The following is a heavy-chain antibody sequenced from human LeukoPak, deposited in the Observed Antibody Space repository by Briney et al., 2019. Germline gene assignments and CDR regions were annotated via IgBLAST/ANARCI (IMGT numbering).Heavy chain of an antibody. CDR3: AKDLLYYDSSGPLDY. Sequence: GGSLRLSCAASGFTVSTNYMSWVRQAPGKGLEWVSAISGSGGSTYYADSVKGRFTISRDNSKNTLYLQMNSLRAEDTAVYYCAKDLLYYDSSGPLDYWGQGTLVTVSS. CDR1: GFTVSTNY. CDR2: ISGSGGST. J-gene: IGHJ4*02. D-gene: IGHD3-22*01. V-gene: IGHV3-23*01.